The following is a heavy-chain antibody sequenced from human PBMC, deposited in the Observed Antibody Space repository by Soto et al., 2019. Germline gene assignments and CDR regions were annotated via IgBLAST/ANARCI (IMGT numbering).Heavy chain of an antibody. D-gene: IGHD6-19*01. J-gene: IGHJ4*02. CDR3: ARAFGEQWLGGGTGFDY. CDR1: GFTFSSYA. Sequence: QVQLVESGGGVVQPGRSLRLSCAASGFTFSSYAMHWVRQAPGKGLEWVAVISYDGSNKYYADSVKGRFTISRDNSKNTLDLQMSSLRAEDTAVYYCARAFGEQWLGGGTGFDYWGQGSLVTVSS. V-gene: IGHV3-30-3*01. CDR2: ISYDGSNK.